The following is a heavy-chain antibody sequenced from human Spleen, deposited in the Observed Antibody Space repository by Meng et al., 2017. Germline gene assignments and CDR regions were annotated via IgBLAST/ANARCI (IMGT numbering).Heavy chain of an antibody. CDR1: GYSSTNYW. V-gene: IGHV5-51*01. J-gene: IGHJ4*02. D-gene: IGHD1-26*01. Sequence: GESLKISCKGSGYSSTNYWIGWVRQMPGKGLEWMGIIYPGDSDTRYSPSFQGQVTISADKSISTAYLQWSSLKASDTAMYYCARQYSGSYYSGYYFDYWGQGTLVTVSS. CDR3: ARQYSGSYYSGYYFDY. CDR2: IYPGDSDT.